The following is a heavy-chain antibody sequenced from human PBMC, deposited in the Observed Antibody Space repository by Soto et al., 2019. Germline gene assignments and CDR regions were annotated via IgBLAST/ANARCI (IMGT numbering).Heavy chain of an antibody. CDR3: AAYSGSYYDSSGYRRPYYYGMDV. J-gene: IGHJ6*02. Sequence: GASVKVSCKASGGTFSSYAISWVRQAPGQGLGWMGRIIPIFGTANYAQKFQGRVTITADESTSTAYMELSSLRSEDTAVYYCAAYSGSYYDSSGYRRPYYYGMDVWGQGTTVTVSS. CDR2: IIPIFGTA. CDR1: GGTFSSYA. V-gene: IGHV1-69*13. D-gene: IGHD3-22*01.